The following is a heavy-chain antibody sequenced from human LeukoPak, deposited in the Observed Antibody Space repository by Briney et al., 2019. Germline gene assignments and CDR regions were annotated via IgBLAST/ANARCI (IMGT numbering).Heavy chain of an antibody. V-gene: IGHV1-2*02. J-gene: IGHJ3*02. CDR2: INPNSDGT. CDR3: AREAIMITFGGVSAFDI. CDR1: GYTFTSYG. D-gene: IGHD3-16*01. Sequence: ASVKVSCKASGYTFTSYGISWVRQAPGQGLEWMGWINPNSDGTNYAQKFQGRVTMTRDTSISTAYMELSRLRSDDTAVYYCAREAIMITFGGVSAFDIWGQGTMVTVSS.